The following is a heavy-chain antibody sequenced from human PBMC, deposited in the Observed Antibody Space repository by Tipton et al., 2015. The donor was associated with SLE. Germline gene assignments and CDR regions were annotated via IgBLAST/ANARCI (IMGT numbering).Heavy chain of an antibody. J-gene: IGHJ3*02. V-gene: IGHV4-61*02. CDR3: ARAPGLRYAFDI. Sequence: TLSLTCTVSGGSISSGSYYWSWIRQPAGKGLEWIGRIYTSGSTNYNPSLKSRVTISVDTSKNQFSLKLSSVTAADTAVYYCARAPGLRYAFDIWGQGTMVTVS. CDR2: IYTSGST. CDR1: GGSISSGSYY. D-gene: IGHD5-12*01.